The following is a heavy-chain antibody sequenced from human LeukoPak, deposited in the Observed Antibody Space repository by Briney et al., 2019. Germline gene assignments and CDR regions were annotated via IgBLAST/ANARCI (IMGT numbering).Heavy chain of an antibody. V-gene: IGHV3-74*01. CDR3: VSIPGD. Sequence: PGGSLRLSCAASGFTFSSYWMHWVRQAPGKGLVWVSRINSDGSSTSYADSVKGRFTLSRDNAQNTLYLQMNTLRAEDTAVYYCVSIPGDWGQGILVTVSS. D-gene: IGHD7-27*01. J-gene: IGHJ4*02. CDR2: INSDGSST. CDR1: GFTFSSYW.